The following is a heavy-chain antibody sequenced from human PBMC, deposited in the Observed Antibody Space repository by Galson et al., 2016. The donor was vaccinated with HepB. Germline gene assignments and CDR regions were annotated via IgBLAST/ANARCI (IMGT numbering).Heavy chain of an antibody. V-gene: IGHV1-18*01. J-gene: IGHJ3*02. CDR1: GYTFTNYG. CDR3: ARGFGVPAAASMGYDAFDI. D-gene: IGHD2-2*01. CDR2: ISPYNNNT. Sequence: SVKASCKASGYTFTNYGISWVRQAPGQGLEWMGWISPYNNNTNYAQNLQGRVTMTTDISTSTAYMELRSLRSDDTAVYFSARGFGVPAAASMGYDAFDIWGQGTMVTVSS.